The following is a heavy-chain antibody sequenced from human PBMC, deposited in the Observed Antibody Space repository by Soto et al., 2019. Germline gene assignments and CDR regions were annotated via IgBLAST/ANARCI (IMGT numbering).Heavy chain of an antibody. CDR1: GFTFSSYA. D-gene: IGHD3-22*01. CDR2: ISGTGINT. Sequence: VHLLESGGGLVQPGGSLRLSCAASGFTFSSYAMHWVRQASGKGLQWVSDISGTGINTHYADSVRGRFTISRDNSKNTLYLQMNSLRPEDTAVYYCAKGLVAVYDSGGHIFASWGQGTQVTVSS. V-gene: IGHV3-23*01. J-gene: IGHJ4*02. CDR3: AKGLVAVYDSGGHIFAS.